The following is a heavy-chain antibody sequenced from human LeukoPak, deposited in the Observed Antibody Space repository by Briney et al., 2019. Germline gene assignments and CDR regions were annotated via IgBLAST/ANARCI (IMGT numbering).Heavy chain of an antibody. D-gene: IGHD6-25*01. CDR2: IYYSGST. CDR1: GGFISSYY. Sequence: SETLSLTCTVSGGFISSYYWSWIRQPPGKGLEWIGYIYYSGSTNYNPSLKSRVTISVDTSKNQPSLKVTSVTAADTAVYYCARRLSGAFDIWGQGTMVTVSS. J-gene: IGHJ3*02. CDR3: ARRLSGAFDI. V-gene: IGHV4-59*12.